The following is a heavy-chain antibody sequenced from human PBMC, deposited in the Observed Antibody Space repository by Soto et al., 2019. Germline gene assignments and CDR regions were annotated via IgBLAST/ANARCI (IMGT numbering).Heavy chain of an antibody. CDR3: AKERPRRTSGYFVDY. J-gene: IGHJ4*02. V-gene: IGHV3-23*01. D-gene: IGHD5-18*01. Sequence: EVQLLESGGKLVQPGGSLTLSCAASGFTFSTYAMAWVRQAPGKGLEWVSGVSASGLNTDYADPVKGRFYISRDNSKNTVSPHMNGQRAEHMALHYCAKERPRRTSGYFVDYWGQGTPVTVSS. CDR2: VSASGLNT. CDR1: GFTFSTYA.